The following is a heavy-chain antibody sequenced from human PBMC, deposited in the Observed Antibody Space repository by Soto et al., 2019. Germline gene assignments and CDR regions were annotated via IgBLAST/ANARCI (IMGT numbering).Heavy chain of an antibody. D-gene: IGHD1-7*01. Sequence: SETLSLTCAVSSGSISSSNWWSWVRQSPGKGLEWIGEIYQSGTSYYNPSLKSRVTISLDKSKNQFSLKLNSVTAADTAVYFCARRSGTTPYYFDHWGQGTLVTVSS. CDR2: IYQSGTS. J-gene: IGHJ4*02. CDR3: ARRSGTTPYYFDH. V-gene: IGHV4-4*02. CDR1: SGSISSSNW.